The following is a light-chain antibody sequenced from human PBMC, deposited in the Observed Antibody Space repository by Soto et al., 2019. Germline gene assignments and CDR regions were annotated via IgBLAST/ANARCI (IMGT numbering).Light chain of an antibody. J-gene: IGKJ4*01. Sequence: ETVLTQSPGTLSLSPGERATLSCRASQSVTSSYLAWYQHKPGQAPRLLIYAASRRATGIPDRFTGSGSGTDFTLTISRLGPDDFAVYYCHQYGSSPPTFGGGTKVEIK. CDR3: HQYGSSPPT. CDR2: AAS. V-gene: IGKV3-20*01. CDR1: QSVTSSY.